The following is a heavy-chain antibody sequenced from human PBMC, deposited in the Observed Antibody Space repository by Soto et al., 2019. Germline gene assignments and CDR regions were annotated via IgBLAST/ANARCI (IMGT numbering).Heavy chain of an antibody. CDR1: GGSISSYY. Sequence: PSEPLSLTCTVSGGSISSYYWSWIRQPPGKGLEWIGYIYYSGNTNYNPSLKSRVTISVDTSKNQFSLRLSSVTAADTAIYYCADMRGQWLPRDWGQGILVTVSS. J-gene: IGHJ4*02. CDR2: IYYSGNT. CDR3: ADMRGQWLPRD. V-gene: IGHV4-59*08. D-gene: IGHD6-19*01.